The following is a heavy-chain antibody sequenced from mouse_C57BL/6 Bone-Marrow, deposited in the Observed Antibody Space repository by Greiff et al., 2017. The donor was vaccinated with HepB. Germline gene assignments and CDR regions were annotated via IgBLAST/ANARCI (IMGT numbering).Heavy chain of an antibody. CDR1: GYTFTSYW. D-gene: IGHD1-1*01. CDR3: ARPDYYGSSYGYFDY. J-gene: IGHJ2*01. V-gene: IGHV1-61*01. Sequence: QVQLQQPGAELVRPGSSVKLSCKASGYTFTSYWMDWVKQRPGQGLEWIGNIYPSDSETHYNQKFKDKATLTVDKSSSTAYMQLSSLTSEDSAVYYCARPDYYGSSYGYFDYWGQGTTLTVAS. CDR2: IYPSDSET.